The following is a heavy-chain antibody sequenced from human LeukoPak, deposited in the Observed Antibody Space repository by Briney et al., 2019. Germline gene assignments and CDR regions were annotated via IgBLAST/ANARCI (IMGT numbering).Heavy chain of an antibody. Sequence: PSETLSLTCTVSGGSIRSNSYYWGWIRQPPGKGLEWIGSIYFSGNTYYNPSLESRVTISVDTSKNQFSLKLSSVTAADTAVYYCATGSSRCYYYMDVWGKGTTVTVSS. V-gene: IGHV4-39*01. CDR3: ATGSSRCYYYMDV. J-gene: IGHJ6*03. CDR1: GGSIRSNSYY. CDR2: IYFSGNT. D-gene: IGHD3-10*01.